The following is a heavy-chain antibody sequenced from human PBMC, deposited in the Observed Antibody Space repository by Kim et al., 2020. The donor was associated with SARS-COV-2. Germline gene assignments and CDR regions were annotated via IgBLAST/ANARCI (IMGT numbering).Heavy chain of an antibody. CDR1: GFTFSIFA. J-gene: IGHJ6*03. Sequence: GGSLRLSCEASGFTFSIFAMSWVRKPPGKGLEWVSVISRSGTTTDYTDPVKGRFTVSRDNNTNTLYLQMNSLRVEATAVYYCVKDNPYGDDEHCFIDFWG. CDR3: VKDNPYGDDEHCFIDF. V-gene: IGHV3-23*01. D-gene: IGHD4-17*01. CDR2: ISRSGTTT.